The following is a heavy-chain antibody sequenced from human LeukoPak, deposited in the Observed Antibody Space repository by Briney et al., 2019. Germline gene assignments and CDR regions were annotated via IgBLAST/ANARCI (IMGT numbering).Heavy chain of an antibody. CDR3: ARDVDTAMVYYFDY. V-gene: IGHV3-21*01. J-gene: IGHJ4*02. CDR2: ISSSSSYI. D-gene: IGHD5-18*01. Sequence: PGGSLRLSCAASGFTFTSYVMSWVRQAPGKGLEWVSSISSSSSYIYYADSVKGRFTISRDNAKNSLYLQMNSLRAEDTAVYYCARDVDTAMVYYFDYWGQGTLVTVSS. CDR1: GFTFTSYV.